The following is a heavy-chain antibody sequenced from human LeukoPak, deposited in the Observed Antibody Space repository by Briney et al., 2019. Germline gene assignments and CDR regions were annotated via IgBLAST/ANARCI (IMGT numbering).Heavy chain of an antibody. CDR3: AKIGGYSGSYYDLNYYYYMDV. CDR1: GFPFSSYW. CDR2: ISGSGGST. D-gene: IGHD1-26*01. J-gene: IGHJ6*03. Sequence: GSLRLSCAASGFPFSSYWMSWVRQAPGKGLEWVSAISGSGGSTYYADSVKGRFTISRDNSKNTLYLQMNSLRAEDTAVYYCAKIGGYSGSYYDLNYYYYMDVWGKGTTVTVSS. V-gene: IGHV3-23*01.